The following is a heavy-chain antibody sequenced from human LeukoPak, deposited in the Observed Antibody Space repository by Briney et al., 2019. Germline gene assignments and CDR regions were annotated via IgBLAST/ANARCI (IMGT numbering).Heavy chain of an antibody. CDR3: AKQLGERRRERAYYYYMDV. CDR1: GFIFDDYG. Sequence: GGSLRLSCAASGFIFDDYGMNWVRQAPGKGLEWVSAISGSGGSTYYADSVKGRFTISRDNSKNTLYLQMNSLRAEDTAVYYCAKQLGERRRERAYYYYMDVWGKGTTVTVSS. J-gene: IGHJ6*03. CDR2: ISGSGGST. V-gene: IGHV3-23*01. D-gene: IGHD1-1*01.